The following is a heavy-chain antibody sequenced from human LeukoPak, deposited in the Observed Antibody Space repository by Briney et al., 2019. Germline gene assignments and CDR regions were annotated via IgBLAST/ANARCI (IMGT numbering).Heavy chain of an antibody. Sequence: PGGSLRLSCAASGFTFSSYAMSWVRQAPGKGLEWVGAISGSGGSTYYADSVKGRFTISRDTSKNTLYLQMTSLRAEDTAVYYCAKDLRLGELSFSPVGGQGTLVTVSS. CDR3: AKDLRLGELSFSPV. V-gene: IGHV3-23*01. D-gene: IGHD3-16*02. J-gene: IGHJ4*02. CDR1: GFTFSSYA. CDR2: ISGSGGST.